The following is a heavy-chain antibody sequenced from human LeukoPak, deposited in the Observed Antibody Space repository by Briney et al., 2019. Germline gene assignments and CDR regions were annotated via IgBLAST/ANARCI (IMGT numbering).Heavy chain of an antibody. CDR2: ISGSGGST. D-gene: IGHD3-3*01. CDR3: AKDPSDDFWRAIDY. Sequence: PGGSLRLSCAASGFTFSTYAMSWVRQAPGKGLEWVSAISGSGGSTYYADSVKGRFTISRDNSKNTLYLQMNSLRAEDTAVYYCAKDPSDDFWRAIDYWGQGTLVTVSS. CDR1: GFTFSTYA. J-gene: IGHJ4*02. V-gene: IGHV3-23*01.